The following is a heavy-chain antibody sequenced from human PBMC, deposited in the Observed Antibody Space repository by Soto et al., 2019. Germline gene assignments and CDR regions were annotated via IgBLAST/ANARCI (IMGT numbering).Heavy chain of an antibody. CDR1: GGSISSSNW. V-gene: IGHV4-4*02. CDR2: IYHSGST. Sequence: PSETLSLTCAASGGSISSSNWWSWVRQPPGKGLEWIGEIYHSGSTNYNPSLKSRVTISVDKSKNQFSLRLSSVTAADTAVYYCARSWFGESLSAFDIWGQGTMVTVSS. D-gene: IGHD3-10*01. CDR3: ARSWFGESLSAFDI. J-gene: IGHJ3*02.